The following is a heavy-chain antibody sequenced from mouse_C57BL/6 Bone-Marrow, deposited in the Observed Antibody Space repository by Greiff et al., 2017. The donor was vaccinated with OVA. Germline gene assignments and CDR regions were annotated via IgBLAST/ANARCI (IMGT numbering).Heavy chain of an antibody. J-gene: IGHJ1*03. CDR3: ARLGITTVVADWYFDV. CDR2: IYPGSGST. CDR1: GYTFTSYW. Sequence: QVQLQQPGAELVKPGASVKMSCKASGYTFTSYWITWVKQRPGQGLEWIGDIYPGSGSTNYNEKFKSKATLTVDTSSSTAYMQHSSLTSEDSAVYYCARLGITTVVADWYFDVWGTGTTVTVSS. D-gene: IGHD1-1*01. V-gene: IGHV1-55*01.